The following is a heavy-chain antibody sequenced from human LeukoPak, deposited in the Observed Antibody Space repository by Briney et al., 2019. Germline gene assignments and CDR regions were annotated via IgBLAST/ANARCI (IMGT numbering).Heavy chain of an antibody. CDR3: ARENCSGGSCYRTYYYYYMDV. V-gene: IGHV4-4*07. CDR1: GGSISSYY. J-gene: IGHJ6*03. D-gene: IGHD2-15*01. CDR2: IYTSGST. Sequence: PSETLSLTCTVSGGSISSYYWSWIRQPAGKGLEWIGRIYTSGSTNYNPSLKSRVTISVDTSKNQFSLKLSSVTAADTAVYYCARENCSGGSCYRTYYYYYMDVWGKGTTVTVSS.